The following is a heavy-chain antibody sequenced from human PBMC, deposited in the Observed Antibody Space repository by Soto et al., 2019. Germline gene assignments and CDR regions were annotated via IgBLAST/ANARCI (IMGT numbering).Heavy chain of an antibody. Sequence: GASVKVSCKASGYTFFSYGISWVRQAPGQGLEWMGWISTYNGHTSYAQNLQGRVTMTTDTSTRTAYMELRSLRSDDTAVYYCARKSSSSSWFDPWGQGXLVTVSS. CDR2: ISTYNGHT. CDR3: ARKSSSSSWFDP. V-gene: IGHV1-18*01. CDR1: GYTFFSYG. D-gene: IGHD6-6*01. J-gene: IGHJ5*02.